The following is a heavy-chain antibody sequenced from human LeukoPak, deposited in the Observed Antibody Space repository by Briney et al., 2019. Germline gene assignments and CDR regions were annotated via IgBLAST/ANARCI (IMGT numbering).Heavy chain of an antibody. D-gene: IGHD3/OR15-3a*01. CDR1: GIALNNYG. V-gene: IGHV3-23*01. CDR2: ISDSGGST. J-gene: IGHJ4*02. CDR3: AKRGVVIRVILVGFHKEAYYFES. Sequence: GGSLRLSCAVSGIALNNYGMTWVRQAPGKGLEWVAGISDSGGSTKYADSVKGRFTISRDNPKNTLYLQMNSLRAEDTAVYFCAKRGVVIRVILVGFHKEAYYFESWGQGALVTVSS.